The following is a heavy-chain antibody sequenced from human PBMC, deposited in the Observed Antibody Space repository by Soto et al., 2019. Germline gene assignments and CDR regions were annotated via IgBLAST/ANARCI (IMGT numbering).Heavy chain of an antibody. V-gene: IGHV1-18*04. CDR2: ISPYNGNT. J-gene: IGHJ5*02. D-gene: IGHD3-10*01. CDR1: GYTFFSNG. CDR3: AREGARLWYFDP. Sequence: GASVKVSCKASGYTFFSNGISWVRQAPGQGLEWMGWISPYNGNTDYAQNFQGRVTMTTDTSTTTAYMELRSLRFDDTAVYYCAREGARLWYFDPWGQGTLVTVPS.